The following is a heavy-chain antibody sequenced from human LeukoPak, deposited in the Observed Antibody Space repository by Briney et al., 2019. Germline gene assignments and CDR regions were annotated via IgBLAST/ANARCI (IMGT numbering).Heavy chain of an antibody. CDR3: ARWYSSGWAFDY. CDR1: GGTISSYY. J-gene: IGHJ4*02. V-gene: IGHV4-59*08. CDR2: IHYSGST. D-gene: IGHD6-19*01. Sequence: SETLSLTCTVSGGTISSYYWNWIRQPPGKGLEWIGYIHYSGSTKYNPSLKSRDTISVDTSKNQFSLKLSSVTAADTAVYYCARWYSSGWAFDYWGQGTLVTVSS.